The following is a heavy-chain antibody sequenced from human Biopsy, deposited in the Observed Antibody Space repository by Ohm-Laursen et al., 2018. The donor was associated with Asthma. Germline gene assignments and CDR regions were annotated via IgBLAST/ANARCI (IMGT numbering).Heavy chain of an antibody. CDR3: ARGRGYCRDGNCYNYYFEN. Sequence: TLSLTCTVSGASISSGGYYWSWICHHPGSGLEWIGYIDYSGTTYYNPSLKSRVSLSPDTSKNQFSLRLSSLTAADTAVYYCARGRGYCRDGNCYNYYFENWGQGTLVTVSS. D-gene: IGHD2-15*01. J-gene: IGHJ4*02. CDR2: IDYSGTT. V-gene: IGHV4-31*03. CDR1: GASISSGGYY.